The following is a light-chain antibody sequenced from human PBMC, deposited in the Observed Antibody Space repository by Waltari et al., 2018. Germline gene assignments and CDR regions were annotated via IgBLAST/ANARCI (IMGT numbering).Light chain of an antibody. J-gene: IGKJ3*01. CDR1: HVLFRSNAHNY. CDR3: KQSLQIPFT. V-gene: IGKV2-28*01. Sequence: VMQPSHSLAPSTAGGPATNSRRTRHVLFRSNAHNYLAWYLQKPGQSPQLLIYLGSTRAFGVPERVSGSGSGTDFTLNISRVEAEDVAVYYCKQSLQIPFTFGPGTKVDIK. CDR2: LGS.